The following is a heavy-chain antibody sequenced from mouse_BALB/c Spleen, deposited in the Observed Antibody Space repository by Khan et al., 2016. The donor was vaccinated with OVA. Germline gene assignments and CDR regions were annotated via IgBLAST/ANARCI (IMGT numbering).Heavy chain of an antibody. D-gene: IGHD1-1*01. CDR1: GYSITSDYA. Sequence: EVKLLESGPGLVKPSQSLSLTCTVTGYSITSDYAWNWIRQFPGNKLEWMGYIKYSGNTSYNPSLKSRISITRDTSKNQFFLQLNSVITEDTATYYCARSGTISTVVITDFDYWGQGTTLTVSS. CDR3: ARSGTISTVVITDFDY. V-gene: IGHV3-2*02. J-gene: IGHJ2*01. CDR2: IKYSGNT.